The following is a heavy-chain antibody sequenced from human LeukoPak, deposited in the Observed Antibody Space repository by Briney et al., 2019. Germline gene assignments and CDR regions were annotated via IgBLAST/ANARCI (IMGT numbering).Heavy chain of an antibody. CDR3: AKTAAGLIDY. J-gene: IGHJ4*02. CDR2: ISYDGSNK. V-gene: IGHV3-30*18. D-gene: IGHD6-13*01. CDR1: GFTFSSYG. Sequence: PGGSLRLSCAASGFTFSSYGMHWVRQAPGKGLEWVAVISYDGSNKYYADSVKGRFTISRDNSKNTLYLQVNSLRAEDTAVYYCAKTAAGLIDYWGQGTLVTVSS.